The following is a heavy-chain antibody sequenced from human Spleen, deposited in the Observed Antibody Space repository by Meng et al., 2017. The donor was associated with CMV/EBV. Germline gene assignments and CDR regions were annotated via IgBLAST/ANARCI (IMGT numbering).Heavy chain of an antibody. CDR3: ARTGSVITRHNFYGMDV. CDR1: GYTFTSYG. J-gene: IGHJ6*02. V-gene: IGHV1-18*01. CDR2: ISAYNGNT. D-gene: IGHD3-22*01. Sequence: SVKVSCKASGYTFTSYGISWLRQAPGQGLEWMGWISAYNGNTNYAQKLQGRVTMTTDTSTSKAYMELRSLRSDHSDVYYCARTGSVITRHNFYGMDVWGQGTTVTVSS.